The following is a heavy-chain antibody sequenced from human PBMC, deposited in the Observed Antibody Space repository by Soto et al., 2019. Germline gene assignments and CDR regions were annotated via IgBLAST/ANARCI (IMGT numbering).Heavy chain of an antibody. Sequence: GASVKVSCKASGYTFTSYAMHWVRQAPGQRLEWMGWINAGNGNTKYSQKFQGRVTITRDTSASTAYMELSSLRSEDTAVYYCAREKDIVVVPAAMVGGFDAFDIWGQGTMVTVSS. D-gene: IGHD2-2*01. V-gene: IGHV1-3*01. J-gene: IGHJ3*02. CDR2: INAGNGNT. CDR3: AREKDIVVVPAAMVGGFDAFDI. CDR1: GYTFTSYA.